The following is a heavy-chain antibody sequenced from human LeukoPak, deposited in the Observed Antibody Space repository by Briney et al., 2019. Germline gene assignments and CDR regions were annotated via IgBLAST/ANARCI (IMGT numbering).Heavy chain of an antibody. D-gene: IGHD5-18*01. V-gene: IGHV3-30-3*01. CDR3: AREYSSRRPFDY. Sequence: GGSLRLSCAASGFTFSSYAMHWVRQAPGKGLEWVTVISYDGSNKYYADSVKGRFTISRDNSKNTLYLQMNSLRAEDTAVYYCAREYSSRRPFDYWGQGTLVTVSS. CDR1: GFTFSSYA. J-gene: IGHJ4*02. CDR2: ISYDGSNK.